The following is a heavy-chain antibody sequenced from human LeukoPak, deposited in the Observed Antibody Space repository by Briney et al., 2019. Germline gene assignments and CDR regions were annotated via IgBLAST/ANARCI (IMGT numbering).Heavy chain of an antibody. CDR3: ARIPSYGDPIDY. Sequence: SETLSLTCAVSGYSISSGYYWGWIRQPPEKGLEWIGSIYHSGSTYYNPSLKSRVTISVDTSKNQSSLKLSSVTAADTAVYYCARIPSYGDPIDYWGQGTLVTVSS. V-gene: IGHV4-38-2*01. CDR2: IYHSGST. D-gene: IGHD4-17*01. CDR1: GYSISSGYY. J-gene: IGHJ4*02.